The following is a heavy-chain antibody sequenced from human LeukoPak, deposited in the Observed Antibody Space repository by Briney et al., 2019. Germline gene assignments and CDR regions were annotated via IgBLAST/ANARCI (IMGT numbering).Heavy chain of an antibody. D-gene: IGHD2-21*02. V-gene: IGHV3-48*03. J-gene: IGHJ6*02. CDR1: GFTFSSYE. Sequence: PGGSLRLSCAASGFTFSSYEMNWVRQAPGKGLEWVSYISSSGSTMYYADSVKGRFTISRDNAKNSLYLQMNSLRAEDTAVYYCARDGPTEHIVVVTAIFSDYYYGMAVWGQGTTVTVSS. CDR2: ISSSGSTM. CDR3: ARDGPTEHIVVVTAIFSDYYYGMAV.